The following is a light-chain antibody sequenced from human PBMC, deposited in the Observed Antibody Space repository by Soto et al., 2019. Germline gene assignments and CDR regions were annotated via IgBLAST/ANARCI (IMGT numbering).Light chain of an antibody. V-gene: IGKV1-5*03. CDR2: KAS. Sequence: DIQMTQSPSTLSASVGDRVTITCRASQSIRSWLAWYQQKPGKAPNLLIYKASTLESGVPSRFSGSGSGTEVTLTISSLQPDDFATYYCQQYNSYWTFGQGTKVEIK. CDR1: QSIRSW. J-gene: IGKJ1*01. CDR3: QQYNSYWT.